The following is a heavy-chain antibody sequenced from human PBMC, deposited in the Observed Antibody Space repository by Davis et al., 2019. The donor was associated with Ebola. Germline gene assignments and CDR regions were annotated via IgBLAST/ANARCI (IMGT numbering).Heavy chain of an antibody. Sequence: GESLKISCKDSGNSFTSHWIGWVRQMPGKGLAWMGIIYPGDSVTRYSPSFRGQVTISADKSISTAYLQWSSLKASDTAIYYCARGTNAYNPGGYFNSWGQGTLVTVSS. D-gene: IGHD5-24*01. J-gene: IGHJ4*02. CDR2: IYPGDSVT. CDR1: GNSFTSHW. CDR3: ARGTNAYNPGGYFNS. V-gene: IGHV5-51*01.